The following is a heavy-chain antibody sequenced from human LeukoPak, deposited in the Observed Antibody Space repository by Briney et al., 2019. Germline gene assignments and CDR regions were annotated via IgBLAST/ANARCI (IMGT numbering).Heavy chain of an antibody. CDR2: IYYSGST. CDR3: ARATRYYYDSSGYYFWYFDL. CDR1: GGSISGYY. D-gene: IGHD3-22*01. V-gene: IGHV4-59*12. Sequence: SETLSLTCTVSGGSISGYYWSWIRQPPGKRLEWIGKIYYSGSTNFNPSLKSRVTISVDTSKNQLSLKLSSVTAADTAVYYCARATRYYYDSSGYYFWYFDLWGRGTLVTVSS. J-gene: IGHJ2*01.